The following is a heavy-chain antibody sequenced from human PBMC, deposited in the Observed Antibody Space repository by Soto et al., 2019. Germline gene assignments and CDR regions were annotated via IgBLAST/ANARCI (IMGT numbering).Heavy chain of an antibody. Sequence: EVQLVESGGGLVQPGGSLKLSCAASGFTFSVSAMHWVRQASGKGLEWVVRSRSKANSYATAYAASVKGRFTISRDDSKNTAYLQMNSLKTEDTAVYYCTRPLPQLAPAAGDYWGQGTLVTVSS. CDR1: GFTFSVSA. V-gene: IGHV3-73*02. CDR2: SRSKANSYAT. D-gene: IGHD6-13*01. J-gene: IGHJ4*02. CDR3: TRPLPQLAPAAGDY.